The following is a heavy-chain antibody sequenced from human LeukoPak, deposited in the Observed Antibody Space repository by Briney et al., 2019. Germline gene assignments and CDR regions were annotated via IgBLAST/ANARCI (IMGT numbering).Heavy chain of an antibody. Sequence: GGSLRLSCAASGFTFSSYAMSWVRQAPGKGLEWVSAISGSGGSTYYADSVKGRFTISRDNSKNTLYLQMNSLRAGDTAVYYCAKDSTKLLWFGEFDYWGQGTLVTVSS. D-gene: IGHD3-10*01. J-gene: IGHJ4*02. V-gene: IGHV3-23*01. CDR3: AKDSTKLLWFGEFDY. CDR2: ISGSGGST. CDR1: GFTFSSYA.